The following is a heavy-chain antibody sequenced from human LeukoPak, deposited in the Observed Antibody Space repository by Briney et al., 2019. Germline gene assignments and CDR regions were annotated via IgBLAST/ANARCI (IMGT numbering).Heavy chain of an antibody. CDR2: ISSSSSYI. CDR3: ARAIAVAGTLGY. Sequence: PGGSLRLSCAASGFTFSSYSMNWVRQAPGKGLEWVSSISSSSSYIYYADSVKGRSTISRDNAKNSLYLQMNSLRAEDTAVYYCARAIAVAGTLGYWGQGTLVTVSS. J-gene: IGHJ4*02. D-gene: IGHD6-19*01. V-gene: IGHV3-21*01. CDR1: GFTFSSYS.